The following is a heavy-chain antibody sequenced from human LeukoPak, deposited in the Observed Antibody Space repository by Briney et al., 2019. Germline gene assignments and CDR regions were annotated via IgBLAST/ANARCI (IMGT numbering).Heavy chain of an antibody. J-gene: IGHJ4*02. D-gene: IGHD3-22*01. CDR1: GFTFSSYG. CDR2: ISGSGGST. Sequence: GGSLRLSCAASGFTFSSYGMSWVRQAPGKGLEWVSAISGSGGSTYYADSVKGRFTISRDNSKNTLYLQMNSLRAEDTAVYYCARGELYYYDSSGYYPVDYWGQGTLVTVSS. V-gene: IGHV3-23*01. CDR3: ARGELYYYDSSGYYPVDY.